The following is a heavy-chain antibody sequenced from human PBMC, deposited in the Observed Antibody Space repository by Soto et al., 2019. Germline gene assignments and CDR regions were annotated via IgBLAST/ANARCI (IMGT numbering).Heavy chain of an antibody. CDR2: ISNSGGTI. CDR1: GFTFDNYA. V-gene: IGHV3-23*01. D-gene: IGHD1-26*01. CDR3: VMGNLLDY. Sequence: EVQLLEWGGGLVQPGGSLRLSCAAAGFTFDNYAMSLVRQDPGTGLDWVSTISNSGGTIYYGDSVSCGFTTSRDNSKHMRYVQMNNPRAEDTAVYYCVMGNLLDYWGQGTLVTVSS. J-gene: IGHJ4*02.